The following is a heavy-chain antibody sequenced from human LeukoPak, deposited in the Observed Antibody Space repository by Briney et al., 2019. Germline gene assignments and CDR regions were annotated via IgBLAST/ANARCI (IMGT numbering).Heavy chain of an antibody. CDR2: IIAMIGTA. J-gene: IGHJ4*02. CDR3: AIFQGTYGDNGNDH. D-gene: IGHD4-17*01. Sequence: SVKVSCKASGGTFSVYAINWVRRAPGQGLEWMGGIIAMIGTAKYAQRFQGRVTITADESTSTAYMEVSSLRSEDTAVYYCAIFQGTYGDNGNDHWGQGTLVIVSS. V-gene: IGHV1-69*13. CDR1: GGTFSVYA.